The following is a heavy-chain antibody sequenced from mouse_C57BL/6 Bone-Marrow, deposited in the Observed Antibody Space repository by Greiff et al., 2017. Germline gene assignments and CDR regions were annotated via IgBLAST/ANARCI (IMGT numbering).Heavy chain of an antibody. CDR2: IYPRSGNT. Sequence: QVQLKESGAELARPGASVKLSCKASGYTFTSYGISWVKQRTGQGLEWIGEIYPRSGNTYYNEKFKGKATLTAAKSSSTAYMELRSLTSEDSAVYFCAGHYNGSSYHFDYWGQGTTLTVAS. CDR1: GYTFTSYG. D-gene: IGHD1-1*01. V-gene: IGHV1-81*01. CDR3: AGHYNGSSYHFDY. J-gene: IGHJ2*01.